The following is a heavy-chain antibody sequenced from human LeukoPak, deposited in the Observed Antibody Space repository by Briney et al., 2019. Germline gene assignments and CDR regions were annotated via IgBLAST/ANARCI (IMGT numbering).Heavy chain of an antibody. Sequence: PGRSLRLSCAASGVTFSTYAMSWVRQAPGNGLEWVSSISGSGGSTFYEDSVKGRFTSSRDNSKNTLYLQMTSLRGEDTAVYYCAKGCGDCIITSCPTPIDCWGQGTLVTVSS. CDR1: GVTFSTYA. J-gene: IGHJ4*02. CDR3: AKGCGDCIITSCPTPIDC. D-gene: IGHD2-2*01. CDR2: ISGSGGST. V-gene: IGHV3-23*01.